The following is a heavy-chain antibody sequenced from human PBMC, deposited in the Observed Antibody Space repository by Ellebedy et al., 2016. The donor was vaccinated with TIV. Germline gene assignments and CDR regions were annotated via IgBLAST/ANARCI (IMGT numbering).Heavy chain of an antibody. D-gene: IGHD2-21*02. CDR1: GFTFSSYS. Sequence: PGGSLRLSCAASGFTFSSYSMNWVRQAPGKGLEWVSYISSSSSTIYYADSVKGRFTISRDNAKNSLYLQMNSLRAEDTAVYYCARSPSNPPEHIVVVTAIPGYFDYWGQGTLVTVSS. V-gene: IGHV3-48*01. CDR3: ARSPSNPPEHIVVVTAIPGYFDY. J-gene: IGHJ4*02. CDR2: ISSSSSTI.